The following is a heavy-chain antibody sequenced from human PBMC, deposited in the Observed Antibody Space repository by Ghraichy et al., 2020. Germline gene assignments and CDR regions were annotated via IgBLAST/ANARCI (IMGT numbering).Heavy chain of an antibody. CDR1: GGSFSGYY. V-gene: IGHV4-34*01. CDR3: ARVVVAFKNYYGMDV. Sequence: SETLSLTFAVYGGSFSGYYWSWIRQPPGKGLEWIGEINHSGSTNYNPSLKSRVTISVDTSKNQFSLKLSSVTAADTAVYYCARVVVAFKNYYGMDVWGQGTTVTVSS. J-gene: IGHJ6*02. CDR2: INHSGST. D-gene: IGHD2-15*01.